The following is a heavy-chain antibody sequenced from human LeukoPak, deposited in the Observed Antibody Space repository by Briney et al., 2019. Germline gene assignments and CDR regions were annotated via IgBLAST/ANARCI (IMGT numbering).Heavy chain of an antibody. V-gene: IGHV4-59*01. D-gene: IGHD4-17*01. J-gene: IGHJ3*02. CDR2: IYYSGST. CDR1: GGSISSYY. Sequence: SETLSLTCTVSGGSISSYYWSWIRQPPGKGLEWIGYIYYSGSTNYNPSLKSRVAISVDTSKNQFSLKLSSVTAADTAVYYCARDSYDYGDYIDAFDIWGQGTMVTVSS. CDR3: ARDSYDYGDYIDAFDI.